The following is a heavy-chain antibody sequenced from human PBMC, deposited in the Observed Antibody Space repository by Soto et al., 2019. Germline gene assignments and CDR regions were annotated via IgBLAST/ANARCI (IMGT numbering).Heavy chain of an antibody. J-gene: IGHJ6*03. V-gene: IGHV3-73*01. CDR3: NRSAGHYGVPPKGGVFYTYYMDV. CDR2: IRGKANNYAA. D-gene: IGHD3-3*01. Sequence: EVQLVESGGDLVQPGGSLKLSCAASGFTFSGSTIHWVRQASGKGLEWLGRIRGKANNYAATYGASVKGRITMSRDDSQDTAYLQINSLRTEDTAVYYCNRSAGHYGVPPKGGVFYTYYMDVWGKGTTVTVSS. CDR1: GFTFSGST.